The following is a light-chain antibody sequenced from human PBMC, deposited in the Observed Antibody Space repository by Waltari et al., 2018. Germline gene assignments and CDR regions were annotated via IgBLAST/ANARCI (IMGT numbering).Light chain of an antibody. CDR1: GSDVGASHY. CDR2: DVS. J-gene: IGLJ2*01. Sequence: QSALTQPASVSGSPGQSITISCTGPGSDVGASHYVSWYQQHPGKVPKLIIYDVSHRPSGVSFRFSGSKSNNTASLTISGLQAEDEADYYCISYTTSDTMIFGGGTKLTVL. CDR3: ISYTTSDTMI. V-gene: IGLV2-14*03.